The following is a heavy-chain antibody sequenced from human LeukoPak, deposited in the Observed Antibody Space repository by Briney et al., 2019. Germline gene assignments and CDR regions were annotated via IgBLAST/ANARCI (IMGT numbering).Heavy chain of an antibody. CDR3: ARESLFLGYCSSTSCYLLQH. D-gene: IGHD2-2*01. V-gene: IGHV1-2*02. J-gene: IGHJ1*01. CDR2: INPNSGGT. CDR1: GYTFTSYA. Sequence: ASVKVSCKASGYTFTSYAMHWVRQAPGQGLEWMGWINPNSGGTNYAQKFQGRVTMTRDTSISTAYMELSRLRSDDTAVYYCARESLFLGYCSSTSCYLLQHWGQGTLVTVSS.